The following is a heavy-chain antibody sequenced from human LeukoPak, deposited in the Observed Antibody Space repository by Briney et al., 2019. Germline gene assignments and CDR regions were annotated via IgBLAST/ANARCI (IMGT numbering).Heavy chain of an antibody. D-gene: IGHD3-10*01. CDR1: GYTFTSYA. CDR3: ARENGEVITMVRGVHYGMDV. Sequence: ASVKVSCKASGYTFTSYAMHWVRQAPGQRLEWMGCINAGNGNTKYSQKFQGRVTITRDTSASTAYMELSSLRSEDTAVYYCARENGEVITMVRGVHYGMDVWGKGTTVTVSS. V-gene: IGHV1-3*01. J-gene: IGHJ6*04. CDR2: INAGNGNT.